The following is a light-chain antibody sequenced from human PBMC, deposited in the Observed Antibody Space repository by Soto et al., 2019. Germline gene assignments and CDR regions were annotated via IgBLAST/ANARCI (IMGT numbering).Light chain of an antibody. CDR3: QQYNNWPRT. V-gene: IGKV3-15*01. CDR1: QSVSSSY. Sequence: EFVLTQSPATLSVSPWERATLSCRASQSVSSSYLAWYQQKPGQAPRLLIYGASTRATGIPARFSGSGSGTEFTLTISSLQSEDFAVYYCQQYNNWPRTFGQGTKVDIK. J-gene: IGKJ1*01. CDR2: GAS.